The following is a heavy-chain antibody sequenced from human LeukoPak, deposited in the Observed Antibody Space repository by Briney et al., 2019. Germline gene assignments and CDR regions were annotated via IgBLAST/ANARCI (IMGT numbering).Heavy chain of an antibody. CDR3: ARSVEQWLEEGYYYYYYMDV. Sequence: ASVKVSCKASGYTFTSYDINWVRQATGQGLEWMGWMNPNSGNTGYAQKFQGRVTITRNTSISTAYMELSSLRSEDTAVYYCARSVEQWLEEGYYYYYYMDVWGKGTTVTVSS. CDR1: GYTFTSYD. V-gene: IGHV1-8*03. CDR2: MNPNSGNT. D-gene: IGHD6-19*01. J-gene: IGHJ6*03.